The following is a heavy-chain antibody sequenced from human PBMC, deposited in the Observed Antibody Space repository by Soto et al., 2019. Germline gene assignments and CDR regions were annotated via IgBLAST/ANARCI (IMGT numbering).Heavy chain of an antibody. J-gene: IGHJ4*02. D-gene: IGHD3-3*01. CDR1: GFSLTTSGVG. V-gene: IGHV2-5*02. CDR3: AHRVLRTVFGLVTTTAIYFVF. Sequence: QITLNESGPPVVRPTETLTLTCRFSGFSLTTSGVGVGWIRQSPGKAPEWLALIYWDDDKRYSASLKSRLTITKDTSKNQVVVTVSDLDPTDTATYYCAHRVLRTVFGLVTTTAIYFVFWGQGTPVAVSS. CDR2: IYWDDDK.